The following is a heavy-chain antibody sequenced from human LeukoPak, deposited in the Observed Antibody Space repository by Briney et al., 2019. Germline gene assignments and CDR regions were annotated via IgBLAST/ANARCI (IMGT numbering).Heavy chain of an antibody. CDR2: IYSGGST. Sequence: GGSLRLSCAASGFTVSSNYMSWVRQAPGKGLERVSVIYSGGSTYYADSVKGRFTISRDNSKNTLYLQMNSLRAEDTAVYYCASGYSSSWYVRFYYYHGMDVCGQGTTVTVSS. J-gene: IGHJ6*02. CDR1: GFTVSSNY. CDR3: ASGYSSSWYVRFYYYHGMDV. D-gene: IGHD6-13*01. V-gene: IGHV3-66*01.